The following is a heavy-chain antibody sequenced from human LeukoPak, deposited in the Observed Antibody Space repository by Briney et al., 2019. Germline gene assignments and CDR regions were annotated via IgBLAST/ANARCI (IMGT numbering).Heavy chain of an antibody. J-gene: IGHJ4*02. CDR1: GGSISTSAYY. CDR2: IYYSGNT. Sequence: SETLSLTCIVSGGSISTSAYYWSWIRQPPGEGLQWIGSIYYSGNTYYNSSLKSRVTISVDTSTSQFSLRLSSVTAADTAVYYCARSTIVGATYYFDYWGQGTLVTVSS. CDR3: ARSTIVGATYYFDY. D-gene: IGHD1-26*01. V-gene: IGHV4-39*07.